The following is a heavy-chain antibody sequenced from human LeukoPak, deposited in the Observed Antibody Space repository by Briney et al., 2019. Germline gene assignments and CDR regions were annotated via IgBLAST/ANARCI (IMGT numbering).Heavy chain of an antibody. CDR1: GGSISSSSYY. CDR3: ARVFKGY. CDR2: IYYSGST. J-gene: IGHJ4*02. Sequence: SETLSLTCTVSGGSISSSSYYWGWIRQPPGKGLEWIGSIYYSGSTYYNPSLKSRVTISVDTSKNQFSLKLSSVTAAVTAVYYCARVFKGYWGQGTLVTVSS. V-gene: IGHV4-39*01.